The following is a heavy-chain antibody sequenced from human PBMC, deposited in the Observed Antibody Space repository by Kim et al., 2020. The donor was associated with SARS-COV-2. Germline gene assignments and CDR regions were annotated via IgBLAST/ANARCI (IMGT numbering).Heavy chain of an antibody. V-gene: IGHV3-48*04. CDR1: GFTFSIYS. J-gene: IGHJ3*02. Sequence: GGSLRLSCATSGFTFSIYSMNWVRQSPGKGLEWVSHISGSGTITKHADSVRGRFTISRDNAKNSLFLQMNGLRAEDTAVYYCERENHWAFDIWGQGTVVTLSS. CDR3: ERENHWAFDI. CDR2: ISGSGTIT.